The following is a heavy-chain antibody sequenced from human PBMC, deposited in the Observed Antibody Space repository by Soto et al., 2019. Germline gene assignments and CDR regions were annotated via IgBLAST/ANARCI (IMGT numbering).Heavy chain of an antibody. V-gene: IGHV4-59*01. CDR2: IYYSGST. D-gene: IGHD3-3*01. CDR3: ARSNPDYDFWSGYYTFDY. CDR1: GGSFSSYY. Sequence: SETLSLTCAVYGGSFSSYYWSWIRQPPGKGLEWIGYIYYSGSTNYNPSLKSRVTISVDTSKNQFSLKLSSVTAADTAVYYCARSNPDYDFWSGYYTFDYWGQGTLVTVSS. J-gene: IGHJ4*02.